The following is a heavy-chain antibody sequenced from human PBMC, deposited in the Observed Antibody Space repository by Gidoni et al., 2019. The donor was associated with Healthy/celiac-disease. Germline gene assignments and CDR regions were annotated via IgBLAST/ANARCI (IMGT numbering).Heavy chain of an antibody. CDR2: IYYSGST. V-gene: IGHV4-39*01. Sequence: QLQLQESGPGLVKPSATLSLTCTVSVGSISSSSYYWGWIRQPPGKELEWIGSIYYSGSTYYNPSLKSRVTISVDMSKNQFSLKLSSVTAADTALYYCARRTDTASSDDYFDYWGQGTLVTVSS. D-gene: IGHD5-18*01. J-gene: IGHJ4*02. CDR3: ARRTDTASSDDYFDY. CDR1: VGSISSSSYY.